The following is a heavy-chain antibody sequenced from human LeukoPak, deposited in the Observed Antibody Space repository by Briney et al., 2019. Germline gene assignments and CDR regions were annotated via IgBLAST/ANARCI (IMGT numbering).Heavy chain of an antibody. J-gene: IGHJ4*02. CDR1: GFTFSSYE. CDR3: ARRHSFMTDFDY. Sequence: GGSLRLSCAASGFTFSSYEMNWVRQAPGKGLEWVSYISSSGSTIYYADSVKGRFTISRDNAKNSLYLQMNSLRAEDTAVYYCARRHSFMTDFDYWRQGTLVTVSS. V-gene: IGHV3-48*03. D-gene: IGHD3-16*01. CDR2: ISSSGSTI.